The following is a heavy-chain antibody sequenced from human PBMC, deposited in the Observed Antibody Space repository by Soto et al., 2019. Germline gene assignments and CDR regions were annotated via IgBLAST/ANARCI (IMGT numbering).Heavy chain of an antibody. Sequence: GGSLRLSCAASGFTFSWNGMHWVRQAPGKGLEWVAIIWYDGSNKYYADSVKGRFTISRDNSKNTLYLQMNSLRAEDTAVYYCARAGGRIMEKLDSWGQGTLVTVSS. CDR1: GFTFSWNG. V-gene: IGHV3-33*01. D-gene: IGHD3-16*01. J-gene: IGHJ4*02. CDR2: IWYDGSNK. CDR3: ARAGGRIMEKLDS.